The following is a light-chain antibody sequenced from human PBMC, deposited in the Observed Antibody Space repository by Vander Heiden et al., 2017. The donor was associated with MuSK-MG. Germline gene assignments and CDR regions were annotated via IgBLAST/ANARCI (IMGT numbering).Light chain of an antibody. CDR3: SSYSVSSTLVV. Sequence: QSALTQPASASGSPGQSITISCTGSKNDIGGFHYVSWYQHHPGEPPKLLIYDVTTRPAGISVRFSGSKSGKTASLTISGLQAEDEADYYCSSYSVSSTLVVFGGGTKVTVL. CDR1: KNDIGGFHY. V-gene: IGLV2-14*03. J-gene: IGLJ2*01. CDR2: DVT.